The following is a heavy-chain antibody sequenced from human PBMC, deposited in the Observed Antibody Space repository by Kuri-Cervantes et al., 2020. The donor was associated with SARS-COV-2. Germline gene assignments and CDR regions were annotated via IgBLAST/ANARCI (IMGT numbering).Heavy chain of an antibody. Sequence: GESLKISCAASGFTFSSYAMHWVRQAPGKGLEWVAVISYDGSNKYYADSVKGCFTISRDNSKNTLYLQMNSLRAEDTAVYYCARGYSDYGDRYFDLWGRGTLVTVSS. CDR2: ISYDGSNK. V-gene: IGHV3-30*03. CDR3: ARGYSDYGDRYFDL. J-gene: IGHJ2*01. CDR1: GFTFSSYA. D-gene: IGHD4-17*01.